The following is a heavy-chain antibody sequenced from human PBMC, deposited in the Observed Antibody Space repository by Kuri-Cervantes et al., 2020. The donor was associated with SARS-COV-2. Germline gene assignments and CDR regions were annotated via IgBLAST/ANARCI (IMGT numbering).Heavy chain of an antibody. CDR3: ARGDIHLGYCSSTSCAYYFDY. CDR2: ISAYNGNT. D-gene: IGHD2-2*01. J-gene: IGHJ4*02. V-gene: IGHV1-18*01. Sequence: ASVKVSCKASGYTFTSYGISWVRQAPGQELEWMGWISAYNGNTNYAQKLQGRVTMTTDTSTSTAYMELRSLRSDDTAVYYCARGDIHLGYCSSTSCAYYFDYWGQGTLVTVSS. CDR1: GYTFTSYG.